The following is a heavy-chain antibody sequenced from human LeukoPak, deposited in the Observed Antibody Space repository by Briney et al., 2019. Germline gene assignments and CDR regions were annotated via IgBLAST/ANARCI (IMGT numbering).Heavy chain of an antibody. CDR3: ARSHGDTENFDY. J-gene: IGHJ4*02. Sequence: ASVKVSFKASGYTFTSYGISWVRQAPGQGLEWMGWISTYNGNTNYSHKLHARVTITTDTSTSTACMELRSLRSDDTAVYYCARSHGDTENFDYWGQGTLVTVSS. CDR2: ISTYNGNT. D-gene: IGHD5-18*01. V-gene: IGHV1-18*04. CDR1: GYTFTSYG.